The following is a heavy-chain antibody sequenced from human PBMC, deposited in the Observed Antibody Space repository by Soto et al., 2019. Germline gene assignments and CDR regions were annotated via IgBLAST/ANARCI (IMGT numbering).Heavy chain of an antibody. CDR1: GFTFSSYA. J-gene: IGHJ5*02. Sequence: QVQLVESGGGVVQPGRSLRLSCAASGFTFSSYAMHWVRQAPGKGLEWVAVISYDGSNKYYADSVKGRFTISRDNSKNTLYLQVNSLRAEDTAVYYCARSVPSFMFWAGSKNWFDPWGQGTLVTVSS. CDR3: ARSVPSFMFWAGSKNWFDP. V-gene: IGHV3-30-3*01. CDR2: ISYDGSNK. D-gene: IGHD3-10*02.